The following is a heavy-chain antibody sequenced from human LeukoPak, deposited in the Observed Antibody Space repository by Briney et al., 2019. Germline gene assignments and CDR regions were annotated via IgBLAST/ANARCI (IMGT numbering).Heavy chain of an antibody. CDR1: GFTFSAYG. Sequence: GGSLRLSCAASGFTFSAYGMHWVRQAPGKGLEWVAVIRYDGSNKYYADSVKGRFTISRDNSKNTLYLQMNSLRAEDTAVYYCAKEEVQWELRFDYWGQGTLVTVSS. CDR2: IRYDGSNK. J-gene: IGHJ4*02. V-gene: IGHV3-30*02. CDR3: AKEEVQWELRFDY. D-gene: IGHD1-26*01.